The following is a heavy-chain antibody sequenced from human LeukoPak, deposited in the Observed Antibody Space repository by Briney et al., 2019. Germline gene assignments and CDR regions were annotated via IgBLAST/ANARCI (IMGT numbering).Heavy chain of an antibody. Sequence: ASVKVSCNTSGYTFTSYYIHWVRQAPGKGLEWVGIINPISGTTDYPTKFPGRVTMTRDTSPSTVYMELTSPRPEDPAVYCCARQQGLPNLSFDSSGQGDPVTASS. CDR2: INPISGTT. CDR3: ARQQGLPNLSFDS. D-gene: IGHD6-25*01. V-gene: IGHV1-46*01. CDR1: GYTFTSYY. J-gene: IGHJ5*01.